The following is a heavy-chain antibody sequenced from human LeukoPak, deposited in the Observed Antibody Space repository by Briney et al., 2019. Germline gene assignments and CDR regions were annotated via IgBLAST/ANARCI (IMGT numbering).Heavy chain of an antibody. CDR3: AKGRVYYPYYFDY. D-gene: IGHD3-10*01. CDR2: ISGSGGST. J-gene: IGHJ4*02. CDR1: GFTLSSYA. Sequence: GGSLRLSCAASGFTLSSYAMSWVRQAPGKGLEWVSAISGSGGSTYYADSVKGRFTISRDNSKNTLYLQMNSLRAEDTAVYYCAKGRVYYPYYFDYWGQGTLVTVSS. V-gene: IGHV3-23*01.